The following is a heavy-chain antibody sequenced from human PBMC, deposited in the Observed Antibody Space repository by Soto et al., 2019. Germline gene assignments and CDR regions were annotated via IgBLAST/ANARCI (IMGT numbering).Heavy chain of an antibody. CDR1: GFTFDDYA. V-gene: IGHV3-9*01. J-gene: IGHJ4*02. D-gene: IGHD1-7*01. CDR3: AKDKAWNYAGNYFDY. Sequence: GGSLRLSCAASGFTFDDYAMHWVRQAPGKGLEWVSGISWNSGSIGYADSVKGRFTISRDNAKNSLYLQMNSLRAEDTALYYCAKDKAWNYAGNYFDYWGQGTLVTVSS. CDR2: ISWNSGSI.